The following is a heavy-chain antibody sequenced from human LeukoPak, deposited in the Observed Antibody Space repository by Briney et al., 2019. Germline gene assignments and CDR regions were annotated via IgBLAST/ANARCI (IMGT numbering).Heavy chain of an antibody. Sequence: EAGGSLRLSCAASGFTFSSYAMSWVRQPPGKGLVWVARITSDGISTTYAESVKGRFTISRDNAKNTLYLQMNSLRAEDTAVYYCARDWYHAIDYWGQGALVTVSS. CDR3: ARDWYHAIDY. J-gene: IGHJ4*02. V-gene: IGHV3-74*03. D-gene: IGHD2-2*01. CDR2: ITSDGIST. CDR1: GFTFSSYA.